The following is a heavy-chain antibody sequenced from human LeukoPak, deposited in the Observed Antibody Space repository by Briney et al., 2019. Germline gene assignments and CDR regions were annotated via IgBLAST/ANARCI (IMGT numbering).Heavy chain of an antibody. CDR1: GGSISSSSYY. CDR3: ARRRYIVVVPAVWDC. J-gene: IGHJ4*02. V-gene: IGHV4-39*01. D-gene: IGHD2-2*01. CDR2: IYYSGST. Sequence: SETLSLTCTVSGGSISSSSYYWGWIRQPPGKGLEWIGSIYYSGSTYYNPSLKSRVTISVDTSKNQFSLKLSSVTAADTAVYYCARRRYIVVVPAVWDCWGQGTLVTVSS.